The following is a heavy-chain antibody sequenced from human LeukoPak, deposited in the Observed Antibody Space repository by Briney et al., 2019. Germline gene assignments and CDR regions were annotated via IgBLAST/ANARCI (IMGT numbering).Heavy chain of an antibody. V-gene: IGHV4-59*08. Sequence: SETLPLTCTVSGGSISNYCWSWIRQPPGKGLEWIGYIYYSGSTNYNPSLKSRVTISVDTSKNQFSLNLSSVTAADTAVYYCARRGRSSGWFYHFDSWGQGTLVTVSS. CDR3: ARRGRSSGWFYHFDS. CDR1: GGSISNYC. CDR2: IYYSGST. D-gene: IGHD6-19*01. J-gene: IGHJ4*02.